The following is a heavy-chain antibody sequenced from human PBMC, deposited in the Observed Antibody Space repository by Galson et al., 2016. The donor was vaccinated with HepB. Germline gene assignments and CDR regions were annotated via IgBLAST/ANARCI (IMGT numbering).Heavy chain of an antibody. Sequence: SVKVSCKASGFTFTAYGIGWVRQAPGQGLEWMGWINAYNGNTNYAQSFQGRVTMTTDTSTGIAYMELWNLRSDDTALYYCARVLGGYDFYPWGQGTLVTVSS. CDR3: ARVLGGYDFYP. CDR1: GFTFTAYG. V-gene: IGHV1-18*01. D-gene: IGHD5-12*01. CDR2: INAYNGNT. J-gene: IGHJ5*02.